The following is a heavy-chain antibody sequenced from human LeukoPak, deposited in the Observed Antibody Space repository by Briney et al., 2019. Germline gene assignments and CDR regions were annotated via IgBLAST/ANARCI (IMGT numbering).Heavy chain of an antibody. V-gene: IGHV3-23*01. CDR2: ISGSGGST. D-gene: IGHD6-13*01. Sequence: GGSLRLSCAASGFTFGSYAMSWVRQAPGKGLEWVSGISGSGGSTYYADSVKGRFTISRDNSKNTLYLQMNSLRAEDTAVYYCAKDRPPASAAGTNYFDYWGQGTLVTVSS. CDR1: GFTFGSYA. J-gene: IGHJ4*02. CDR3: AKDRPPASAAGTNYFDY.